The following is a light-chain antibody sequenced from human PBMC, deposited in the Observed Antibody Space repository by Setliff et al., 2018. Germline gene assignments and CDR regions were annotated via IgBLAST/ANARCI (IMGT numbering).Light chain of an antibody. J-gene: IGLJ1*01. CDR3: SSYTSNSTYV. Sequence: QSALTQPASVSGSPGQSITISCTGTGTYNYVSWYQQHPGKAPQLIIYDVTNRPSGVSNRFSASKSGNTAPLTVSGLQPEDDADYYCSSYTSNSTYVFGTGTKVTVL. CDR1: GTYNY. CDR2: DVT. V-gene: IGLV2-14*03.